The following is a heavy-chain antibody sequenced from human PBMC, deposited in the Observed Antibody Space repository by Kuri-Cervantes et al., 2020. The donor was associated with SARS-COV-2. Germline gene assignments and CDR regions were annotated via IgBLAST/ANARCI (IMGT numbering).Heavy chain of an antibody. CDR3: ARDSLQADPFYYYYGMDV. CDR1: GYTFTGYY. D-gene: IGHD6-25*01. V-gene: IGHV1-2*04. CDR2: INPNSGGT. Sequence: ASVKVSCKASGYTFTGYYMHWVRQAPGQGLEWMGWINPNSGGTNYAQKFQGWVTMTRDTSISTAYMELSRLRSDDTAVYYCARDSLQADPFYYYYGMDVWGQGTTVTGYS. J-gene: IGHJ6*01.